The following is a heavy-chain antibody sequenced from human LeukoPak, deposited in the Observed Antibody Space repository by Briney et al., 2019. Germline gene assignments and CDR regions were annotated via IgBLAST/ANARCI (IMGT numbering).Heavy chain of an antibody. CDR3: ARGYSAGSGSYYNGIDY. D-gene: IGHD3-10*01. Sequence: HPGGSLRLSCVASGFTFSGYSMNWVRQAPGKGLEWVSYITSDSRTLDYADSVKGRFTVSRDNAKNSLYLQMNSLRAEDTAMYFCARGYSAGSGSYYNGIDYLGQGTLVTVSS. CDR2: ITSDSRTL. V-gene: IGHV3-48*04. CDR1: GFTFSGYS. J-gene: IGHJ4*02.